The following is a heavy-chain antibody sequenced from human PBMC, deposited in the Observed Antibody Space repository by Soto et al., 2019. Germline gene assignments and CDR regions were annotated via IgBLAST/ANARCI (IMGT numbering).Heavy chain of an antibody. CDR2: IYTSGST. CDR1: GGSISSYY. D-gene: IGHD3-22*01. V-gene: IGHV4-4*07. Sequence: PSETLSLTCTVSGGSISSYYWSWIRQPAGKGLGWIGRIYTSGSTNYNPSLKSRVTMSVDTSKNQFSLKLSSVTAADTAVYYCARDMGSGYGNWFDPWGQGTLVTVSS. J-gene: IGHJ5*02. CDR3: ARDMGSGYGNWFDP.